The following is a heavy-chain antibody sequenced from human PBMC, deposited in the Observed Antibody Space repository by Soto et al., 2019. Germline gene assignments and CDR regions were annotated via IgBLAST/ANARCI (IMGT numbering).Heavy chain of an antibody. D-gene: IGHD6-19*01. Sequence: GSLILSCASSGFTFSSYWMHWVLQAPGKGLVWVSRINSDGSSTSYADSVKGRFTISRDNAKNTLYLQMNSLRAEDTAVYYCARDHEQWLVPWFDPWGQGTLVTVSS. CDR2: INSDGSST. CDR3: ARDHEQWLVPWFDP. J-gene: IGHJ5*02. V-gene: IGHV3-74*01. CDR1: GFTFSSYW.